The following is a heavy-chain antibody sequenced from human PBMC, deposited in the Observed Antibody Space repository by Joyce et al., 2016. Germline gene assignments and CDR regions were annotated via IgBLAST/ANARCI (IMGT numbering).Heavy chain of an antibody. J-gene: IGHJ4*02. V-gene: IGHV3-23*01. D-gene: IGHD6-13*01. CDR3: AKRRGSSWYDHFDY. Sequence: FTISRDNSKNTLHLQMSSLRADDTAIYYCAKRRGSSWYDHFDYWGQGTVVTVSS.